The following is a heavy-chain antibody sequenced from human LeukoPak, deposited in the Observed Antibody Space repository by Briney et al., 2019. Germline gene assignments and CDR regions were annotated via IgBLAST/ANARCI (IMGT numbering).Heavy chain of an antibody. V-gene: IGHV4-4*02. CDR1: GGSISSSNW. Sequence: SETLSLTCAVSGGSISSSNWWSWVRQPPGKGLEWIGEIYHSGSTNYNPSLKSRVTISVDKSKNQFSLKLSSVTAADTAVYYCARESVLYGDWFGAYYFDYWGQGTLVTVSS. CDR2: IYHSGST. J-gene: IGHJ4*02. D-gene: IGHD4-17*01. CDR3: ARESVLYGDWFGAYYFDY.